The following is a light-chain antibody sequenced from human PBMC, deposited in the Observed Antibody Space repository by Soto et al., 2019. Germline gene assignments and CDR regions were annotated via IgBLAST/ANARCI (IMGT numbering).Light chain of an antibody. J-gene: IGLJ2*01. CDR2: GDN. V-gene: IGLV1-44*01. CDR3: AAWDGSLNNVL. CDR1: GSSIGTNT. Sequence: VLTQPPSASGTPGQRVTISCSGSGSSIGTNTVNWYRQLPGTAPKLLIYGDNQRPSGVPDRFSGSKSGTSASLAISGLQSEDEAEYYCAAWDGSLNNVLFGGGTKVTVL.